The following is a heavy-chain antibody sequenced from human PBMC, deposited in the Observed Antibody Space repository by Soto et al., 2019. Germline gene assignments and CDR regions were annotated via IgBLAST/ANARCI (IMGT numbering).Heavy chain of an antibody. CDR2: IHPNSGGT. J-gene: IGHJ4*02. V-gene: IGHV1-2*02. CDR1: GYTFTDYY. D-gene: IGHD1-7*01. Sequence: QVHLVQSGAEVKKPGASVKVSCKASGYTFTDYYIHWVRQAPGQGLEWMGWIHPNSGGTKYGQKFQGRVTMARDTSSSTAYMELSRLTSDDTAGYFCARDRNYDVFDYWGQGTLVTVSS. CDR3: ARDRNYDVFDY.